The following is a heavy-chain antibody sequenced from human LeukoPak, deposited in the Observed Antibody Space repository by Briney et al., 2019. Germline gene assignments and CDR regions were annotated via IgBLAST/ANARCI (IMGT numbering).Heavy chain of an antibody. J-gene: IGHJ4*02. V-gene: IGHV4-38-2*02. D-gene: IGHD6-13*01. CDR1: GYSISSGYY. CDR3: ARDEGIAAADSNRGLY. CDR2: IYHSGST. Sequence: SETLSLTCTVSGYSISSGYYWGWIRQPPGKGLEWIGSIYHSGSTYYNPSLKSRVTISVDTSKNQFSLKLSSVTAADTAVYYCARDEGIAAADSNRGLYWGQGTLVTVSS.